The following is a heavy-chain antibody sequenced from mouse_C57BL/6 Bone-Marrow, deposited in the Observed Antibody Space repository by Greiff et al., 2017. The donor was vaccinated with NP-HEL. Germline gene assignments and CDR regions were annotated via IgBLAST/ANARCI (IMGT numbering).Heavy chain of an antibody. J-gene: IGHJ3*01. D-gene: IGHD2-1*01. CDR3: ARPYGNYDWCAY. Sequence: QVQLQQPGAELVKPGASVKMSCKASGYTFTSYWITWVKQRPGQGLEWIGDIYPGSGSTNYNEKFKSKATLTVDTSSSTAYMQLSSLTSEDSAVYYCARPYGNYDWCAYWGQGTLVTVSA. V-gene: IGHV1-55*01. CDR2: IYPGSGST. CDR1: GYTFTSYW.